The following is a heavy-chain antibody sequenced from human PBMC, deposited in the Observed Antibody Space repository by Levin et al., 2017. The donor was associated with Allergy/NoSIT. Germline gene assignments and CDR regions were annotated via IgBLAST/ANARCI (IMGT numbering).Heavy chain of an antibody. V-gene: IGHV3-7*01. CDR2: INPDETVK. CDR1: GFRFSNYW. J-gene: IGHJ4*02. Sequence: SCAASGFRFSNYWMGWVRQAPGKGLEWVACINPDETVKYYVDSVKGRFTISRDNGGNSGYLQMNSLRAEDTAVYYCARNRGYVTYDYWGQGTLVTVSS. D-gene: IGHD6-13*01. CDR3: ARNRGYVTYDY.